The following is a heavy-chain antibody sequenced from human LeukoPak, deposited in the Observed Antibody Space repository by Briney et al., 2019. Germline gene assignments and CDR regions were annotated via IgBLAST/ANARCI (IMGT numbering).Heavy chain of an antibody. CDR1: GLTFSSYS. V-gene: IGHV3-48*04. D-gene: IGHD4-17*01. J-gene: IGHJ4*02. Sequence: GGSLRLSCAASGLTFSSYSMNWVRQAPGKGLEWVSYISSSGSTIYYADSVKGRFTISRDNAKNSLYLQMNSLRAEDTAVYYCARESAVTPAFDYWGQGTLVTVSS. CDR3: ARESAVTPAFDY. CDR2: ISSSGSTI.